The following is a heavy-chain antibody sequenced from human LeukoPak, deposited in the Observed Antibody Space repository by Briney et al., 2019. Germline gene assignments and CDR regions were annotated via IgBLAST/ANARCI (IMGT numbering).Heavy chain of an antibody. CDR3: ARALGDFWSGYYFDY. Sequence: GASVKVSCKASGGTFSSYAISWVRQAPGQGLEWMGRIIPIFGTANYAQKFQGRVTITADEFTSTAYMELSSLRSEDTAVYYCARALGDFWSGYYFDYWGQGTLVTVSS. V-gene: IGHV1-69*13. D-gene: IGHD3-3*01. CDR2: IIPIFGTA. J-gene: IGHJ4*02. CDR1: GGTFSSYA.